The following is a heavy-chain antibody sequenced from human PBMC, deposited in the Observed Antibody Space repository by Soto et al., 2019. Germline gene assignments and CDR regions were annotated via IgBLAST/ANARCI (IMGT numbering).Heavy chain of an antibody. J-gene: IGHJ4*02. Sequence: PSETLSLTCTVSGGSISSGGYYWSWIRQHPGKGLEWIGYIYYSGSTYYNPFLKSRVTISVDTSKNQFSLKLSSVTAADTAVYYCAREGTVTPYYFDYWGQGTLVTVSS. V-gene: IGHV4-31*03. CDR3: AREGTVTPYYFDY. D-gene: IGHD4-17*01. CDR2: IYYSGST. CDR1: GGSISSGGYY.